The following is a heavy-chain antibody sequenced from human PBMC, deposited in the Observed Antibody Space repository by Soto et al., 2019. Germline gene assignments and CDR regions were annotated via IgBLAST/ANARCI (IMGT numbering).Heavy chain of an antibody. CDR2: INSEGSRT. CDR1: GFNFSRFW. D-gene: IGHD2-2*01. Sequence: LRLSCTASGFNFSRFWTHWVRQVPGRGLVWVSHINSEGSRTSYADSVKGRFTISRDNAKNTLYLQMNSLRAEDTAVYYCARDLSSCSSARCYSFYYGMDLWGQGTTVTVSS. J-gene: IGHJ6*02. CDR3: ARDLSSCSSARCYSFYYGMDL. V-gene: IGHV3-74*01.